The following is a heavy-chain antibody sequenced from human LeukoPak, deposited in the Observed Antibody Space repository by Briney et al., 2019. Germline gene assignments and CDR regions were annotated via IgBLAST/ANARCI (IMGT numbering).Heavy chain of an antibody. J-gene: IGHJ3*02. CDR3: ARTFGLGATGRLTEAWDAFDI. D-gene: IGHD1-26*01. CDR2: IWYDGSNK. CDR1: GFTFSSYG. V-gene: IGHV3-33*01. Sequence: GGSLRLSCAASGFTFSSYGMHWVRQAPGKGLEWVAVIWYDGSNKYYADSVKGRFTISRDNSKITLYLQMNSLRAEDTAVYYCARTFGLGATGRLTEAWDAFDIWGQGTMVTVSS.